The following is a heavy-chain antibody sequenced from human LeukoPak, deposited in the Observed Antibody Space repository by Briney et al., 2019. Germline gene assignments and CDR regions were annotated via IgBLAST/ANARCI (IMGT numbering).Heavy chain of an antibody. D-gene: IGHD3-22*01. CDR1: GFTFSSYW. J-gene: IGHJ4*02. CDR3: AREVANYYDSSGPPGY. V-gene: IGHV3-7*01. Sequence: GGSLRLSFAASGFTFSSYWMSWVRQAPGKGLEWVANIKQDGSEKYYVDSVKGRFTISRDNAKNSLYLQMNSLRAEDTAVYYCAREVANYYDSSGPPGYWGQGTLVTVSS. CDR2: IKQDGSEK.